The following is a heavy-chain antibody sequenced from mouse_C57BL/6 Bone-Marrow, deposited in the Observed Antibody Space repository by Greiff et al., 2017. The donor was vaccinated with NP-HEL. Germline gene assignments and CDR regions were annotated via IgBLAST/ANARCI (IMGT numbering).Heavy chain of an antibody. CDR1: GFSLTSYG. Sequence: VKVVESGPGLVQPSQSLSITCTVSGFSLTSYGVHWVRQSPGKGLEWLGVIWSGGSTDYNAAFISRLSISKDNSKSQVFFKMNSLQADDTAIYYCASPYYYAMDYWGQGTSVTVSS. CDR3: ASPYYYAMDY. J-gene: IGHJ4*01. V-gene: IGHV2-2*01. CDR2: IWSGGST.